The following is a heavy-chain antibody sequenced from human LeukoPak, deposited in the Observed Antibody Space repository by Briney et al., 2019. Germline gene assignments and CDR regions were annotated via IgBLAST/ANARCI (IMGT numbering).Heavy chain of an antibody. CDR2: SDPSDSYT. J-gene: IGHJ5*02. CDR3: ARGTGEGWFDP. CDR1: GYSFTSYW. V-gene: IGHV5-10-1*01. D-gene: IGHD7-27*01. Sequence: GESLKISCKGSGYSFTSYWISWVRRMPGKGLEWMGRSDPSDSYTKYSPSFQGHVTISIDKSITTAYLQWSSLKASDTAMYYCARGTGEGWFDPWGQGTLVTVSS.